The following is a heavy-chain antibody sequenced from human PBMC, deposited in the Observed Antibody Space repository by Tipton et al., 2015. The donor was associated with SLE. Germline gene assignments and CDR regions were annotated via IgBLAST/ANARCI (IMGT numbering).Heavy chain of an antibody. D-gene: IGHD6-19*01. CDR3: ARESDRGAGVDY. Sequence: TLSLTCTVSGGSISSGGYYWSWIRQPPGKGLEWIGYIYYSGSTNYNPSLKSRVTISVDTSKNQFSLKLSSVTAADTAVYYCARESDRGAGVDYWGQGTLVTVSS. CDR1: GGSISSGGYY. CDR2: IYYSGST. V-gene: IGHV4-61*08. J-gene: IGHJ4*02.